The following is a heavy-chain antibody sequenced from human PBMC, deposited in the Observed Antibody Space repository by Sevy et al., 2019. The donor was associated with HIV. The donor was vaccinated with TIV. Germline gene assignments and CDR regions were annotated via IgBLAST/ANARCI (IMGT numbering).Heavy chain of an antibody. J-gene: IGHJ4*02. Sequence: GGSLRLSCAASGFTFSRYAMHWVRQAPGKGLEWVAVISYDGSNKYYADSVKGRFTISRDNSKNTLYLQMNSLRAEDTAVYYCAREGGYCSSTSCYTAFGYWGQGTLVTVSS. CDR1: GFTFSRYA. D-gene: IGHD2-2*02. CDR2: ISYDGSNK. V-gene: IGHV3-30*04. CDR3: AREGGYCSSTSCYTAFGY.